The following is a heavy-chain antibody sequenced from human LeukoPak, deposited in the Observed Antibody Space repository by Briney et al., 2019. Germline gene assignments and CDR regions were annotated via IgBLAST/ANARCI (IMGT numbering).Heavy chain of an antibody. CDR1: SGSISSYY. D-gene: IGHD5-18*01. CDR3: ARHGSKYSYDY. V-gene: IGHV4-59*08. Sequence: PSETLSLTCTVSSGSISSYYWSWIRQPPGRGLEWIGIIYHSGSTNYNPSAKSRVTISVDTSKNQFSLKLNSVTAADTAVYYCARHGSKYSYDYWGQGTLVTVSS. J-gene: IGHJ4*02. CDR2: IYHSGST.